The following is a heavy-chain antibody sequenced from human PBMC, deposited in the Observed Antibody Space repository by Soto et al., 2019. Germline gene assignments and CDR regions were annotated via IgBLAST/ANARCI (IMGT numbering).Heavy chain of an antibody. D-gene: IGHD2-15*01. CDR3: ARGIPLTSSGGSCYTDY. V-gene: IGHV1-46*01. CDR2: INPSGGYT. CDR1: GYTFTSYY. Sequence: ASVKVSCKASGYTFTSYYMNWVRQAPGQGLEWLGIINPSGGYTTYAQRFLGRVTMTSDTSTSTVHMELGSLTSEDTAVYYCARGIPLTSSGGSCYTDYWGQGTLVTVSS. J-gene: IGHJ4*02.